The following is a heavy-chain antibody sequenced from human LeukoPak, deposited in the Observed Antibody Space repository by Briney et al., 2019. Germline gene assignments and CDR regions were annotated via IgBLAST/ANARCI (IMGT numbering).Heavy chain of an antibody. V-gene: IGHV4-39*02. J-gene: IGHJ4*02. D-gene: IGHD6-19*01. Sequence: SETLSLTCTVSGGSICSSSYYWGWIRQPPGKGLEWIGSIFYSGNTYYNASLKSRVTISVDTSKNHFSLKLSSVTSADTAVYYCARRSSGGGLFDYWGQGTLVTVSS. CDR2: IFYSGNT. CDR1: GGSICSSSYY. CDR3: ARRSSGGGLFDY.